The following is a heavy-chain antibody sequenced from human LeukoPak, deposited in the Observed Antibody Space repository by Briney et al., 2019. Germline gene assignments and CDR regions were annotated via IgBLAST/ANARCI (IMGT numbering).Heavy chain of an antibody. CDR1: GGSLSSYY. J-gene: IGHJ3*02. V-gene: IGHV4-4*07. CDR3: AGRGGVATFWSDAFDI. Sequence: PSETLSLTCTVSGGSLSSYYWSWIRQPAGKGLEWIGRIYTSGSTNYNPSLKSRVTMSVDTSKNQFSLKLSSVTAADTAVYYCAGRGGVATFWSDAFDIWGQGTMVTVSS. CDR2: IYTSGST. D-gene: IGHD2/OR15-2a*01.